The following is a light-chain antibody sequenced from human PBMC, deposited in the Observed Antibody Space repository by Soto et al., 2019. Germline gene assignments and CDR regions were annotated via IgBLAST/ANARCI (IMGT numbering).Light chain of an antibody. Sequence: QSALTQPASVSGSPGHSITISCTGTSSDVGGYDYVSWYQHHPGKAPKLMIYEVSNRPPGVSHRFSGSKSGNTASLTISGLQTEDEADYYCSSYAGSTTLLFGTGTKVTVL. CDR1: SSDVGGYDY. J-gene: IGLJ1*01. CDR2: EVS. V-gene: IGLV2-14*01. CDR3: SSYAGSTTLL.